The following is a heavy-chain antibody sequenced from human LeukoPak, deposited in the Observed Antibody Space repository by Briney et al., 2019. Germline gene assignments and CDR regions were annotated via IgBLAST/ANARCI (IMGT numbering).Heavy chain of an antibody. CDR2: IYYSGST. V-gene: IGHV4-59*01. D-gene: IGHD6-19*01. CDR1: GGSISSYY. Sequence: SETLSLTCTVSGGSISSYYWSWIRQPPGKGLEWIGYIYYSGSTNYNPSLKSRVTISVDTSKNQFSLKLSSVTAADTAVYYCARSYSSGWYLGNNYYYYYMDVWGQGTMVTVSS. J-gene: IGHJ6*03. CDR3: ARSYSSGWYLGNNYYYYYMDV.